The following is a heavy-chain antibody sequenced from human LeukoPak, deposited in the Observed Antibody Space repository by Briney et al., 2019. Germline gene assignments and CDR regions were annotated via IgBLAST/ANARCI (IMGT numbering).Heavy chain of an antibody. J-gene: IGHJ4*02. V-gene: IGHV3-30*18. CDR1: GYTFSSYG. CDR3: AKDHRGDVPYYFDY. CDR2: ISYDGSNK. Sequence: PGRSLRLSCAASGYTFSSYGMHWVRQAPGKGLEWVAVISYDGSNKYYADSVKGRFTISRDNSKNTLYLQMNSLRAEDTAVYYCAKDHRGDVPYYFDYWGQGTLVTVSS. D-gene: IGHD3-10*02.